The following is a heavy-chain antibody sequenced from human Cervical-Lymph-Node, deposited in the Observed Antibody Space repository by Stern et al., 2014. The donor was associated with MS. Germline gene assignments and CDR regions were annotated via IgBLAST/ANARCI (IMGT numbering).Heavy chain of an antibody. D-gene: IGHD4-23*01. CDR2: IVPIIGRT. CDR1: GAPFSTNG. V-gene: IGHV1-69*01. CDR3: ARERHGGNFAA. Sequence: VQLVESGAEVKKPGSSVKVSCKASGAPFSTNGISWVRQAPGHGLEWMGGIVPIIGRTNYAQKSEGRVTITADEDTTTAYLQLSSMRSEDTALYYCARERHGGNFAAWGQGTLVTVSS. J-gene: IGHJ5*02.